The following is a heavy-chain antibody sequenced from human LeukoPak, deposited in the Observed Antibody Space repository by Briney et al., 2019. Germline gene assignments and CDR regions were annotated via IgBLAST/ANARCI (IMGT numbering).Heavy chain of an antibody. J-gene: IGHJ4*02. V-gene: IGHV3-30-3*01. D-gene: IGHD3-3*01. CDR2: ISYDGSNK. Sequence: GGSLRLSCAASGFTFSSYAMHWVRQAPGKGLEWVAVISYDGSNKYYADSVKGRFTISRDNSKNTLYLQMNSLRAEDTAVYYCARDYRSYYDFWSGYYTVLDYWGQGTLVTVSS. CDR3: ARDYRSYYDFWSGYYTVLDY. CDR1: GFTFSSYA.